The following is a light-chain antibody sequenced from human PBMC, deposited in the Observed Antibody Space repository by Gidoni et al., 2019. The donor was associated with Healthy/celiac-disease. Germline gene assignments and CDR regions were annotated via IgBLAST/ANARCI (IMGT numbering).Light chain of an antibody. CDR1: SSNIGSNT. Sequence: QSVPTQPPSASGTPGQRVTISCSGSSSNIGSNTLNRYQQLPGTAPKLLIYSNTPRPSGVPDRVSDSKSGTSASLAISELESEDEAEYYCAAWGDSLSVVFGGGTKLTVL. CDR3: AAWGDSLSVV. J-gene: IGLJ2*01. V-gene: IGLV1-44*01. CDR2: SNT.